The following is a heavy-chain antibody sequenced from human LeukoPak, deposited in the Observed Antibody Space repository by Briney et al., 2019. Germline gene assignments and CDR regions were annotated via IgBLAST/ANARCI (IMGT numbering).Heavy chain of an antibody. Sequence: SETLSLTCTVSGGSISSYYWSWIRQPPGKGLEWIGYIYYSGSTYYNPSLKSRVTISVDTSKNKFSLKLSSVTAADTAVYYCASSIIVSGSPLNWGRGTLVTVSS. V-gene: IGHV4-59*08. D-gene: IGHD2/OR15-2a*01. CDR2: IYYSGST. CDR3: ASSIIVSGSPLN. CDR1: GGSISSYY. J-gene: IGHJ4*02.